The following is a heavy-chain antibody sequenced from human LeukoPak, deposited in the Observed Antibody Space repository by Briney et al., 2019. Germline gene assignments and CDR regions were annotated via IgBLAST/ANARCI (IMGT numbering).Heavy chain of an antibody. CDR3: ARQGTDSSGYYYYGMDV. V-gene: IGHV5-51*01. D-gene: IGHD3-22*01. CDR2: IYPGDSDT. J-gene: IGHJ6*02. CDR1: GYSFTSYW. Sequence: GESLKISCKGSGYSFTSYWIGWVRQMPGKGLEWMGIIYPGDSDTRYSPSFQGQVTISADKSISTAYLQWSSLKASDTAMYYCARQGTDSSGYYYYGMDVWGQGTTVTVSS.